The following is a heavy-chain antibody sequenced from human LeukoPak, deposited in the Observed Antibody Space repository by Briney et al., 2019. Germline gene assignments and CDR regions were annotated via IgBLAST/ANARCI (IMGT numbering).Heavy chain of an antibody. CDR3: ARRGHCINDVCYGFDY. J-gene: IGHJ4*02. CDR1: GYRFSNYW. Sequence: GESLKISCKGSGYRFSNYWIAWVRQMPGKGLEWVGIIYPGDSETRYSPSFQGQVTISADKSVSTTYLQWSSLKASDTAIYYCARRGHCINDVCYGFDYWGQGSLVTVSS. V-gene: IGHV5-51*01. D-gene: IGHD2-8*01. CDR2: IYPGDSET.